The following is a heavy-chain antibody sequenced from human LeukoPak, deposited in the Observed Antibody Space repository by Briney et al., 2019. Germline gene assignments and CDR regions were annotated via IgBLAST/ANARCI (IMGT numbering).Heavy chain of an antibody. V-gene: IGHV4-38-2*02. CDR2: IYHSGTT. CDR3: TRLSHVAGAPKVSWFDP. J-gene: IGHJ5*02. CDR1: AYSISNGFL. D-gene: IGHD1-26*01. Sequence: PSETLSLTCTVSAYSISNGFLWGWIRQPPGKGLEWIGSIYHSGTTYYNPSLKSRVTMSVDTSKNQFSLKLSAVTVADTAVYYCTRLSHVAGAPKVSWFDPWGQGTLVTVSS.